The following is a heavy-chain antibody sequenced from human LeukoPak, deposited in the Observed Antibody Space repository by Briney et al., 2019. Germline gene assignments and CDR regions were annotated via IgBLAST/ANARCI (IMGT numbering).Heavy chain of an antibody. CDR2: INHSGST. V-gene: IGHV4-34*01. CDR3: ARGTVTNDY. Sequence: SETLSLTCAVYGGSFSGYYWSWIRQPPGKGLEWIGEINHSGSTNYNPSLKSRVTISVDTSKNQFSLKLSSVTAADTAVSYCARGTVTNDYWGQGTLVTVSS. D-gene: IGHD4-17*01. CDR1: GGSFSGYY. J-gene: IGHJ4*02.